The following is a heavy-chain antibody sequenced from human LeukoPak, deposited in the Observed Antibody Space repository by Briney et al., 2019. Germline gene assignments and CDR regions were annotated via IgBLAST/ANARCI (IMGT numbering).Heavy chain of an antibody. D-gene: IGHD2-2*01. Sequence: GGSLRLSCAASGFTSSSYAMSWVRQAPGKWLEWVSAISGSGGTTYYPNSVKGRFTISRDNSKNTLYLRMNSLRAEDTAVSYWEKDVVRPWGYFDDWGQGTLVTVSS. CDR1: GFTSSSYA. CDR2: ISGSGGTT. CDR3: EKDVVRPWGYFDD. J-gene: IGHJ4*02. V-gene: IGHV3-23*01.